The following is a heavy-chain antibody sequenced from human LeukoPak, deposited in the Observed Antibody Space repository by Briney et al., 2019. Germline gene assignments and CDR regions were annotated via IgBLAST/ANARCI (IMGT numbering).Heavy chain of an antibody. CDR2: IIPIFGTA. D-gene: IGHD3-3*01. CDR1: GGTFSSYA. J-gene: IGHJ6*03. V-gene: IGHV1-69*13. Sequence: SVKVSCKASGGTFSSYAISWVRQAPGQGLEWMGGIIPIFGTANYAQKFQGRVTITADESTSTAYMELSSLRSEDTAVYYCARNTSPYYYMDVWDKGITVTVSS. CDR3: ARNTSPYYYMDV.